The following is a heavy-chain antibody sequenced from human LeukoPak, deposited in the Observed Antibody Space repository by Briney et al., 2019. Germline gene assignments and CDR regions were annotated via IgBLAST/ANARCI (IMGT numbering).Heavy chain of an antibody. V-gene: IGHV4-34*01. J-gene: IGHJ5*02. Sequence: SETLSLTCAVYGGSFSGYYWSWIRQPPGKGLEWIGEINHSGSTNYNPSLKSRVTISVDTSKNQFSLKLSSVTAADTAVYYCASSPYCSGGSCYRGHLDPWGQGTLVTVSS. CDR1: GGSFSGYY. CDR3: ASSPYCSGGSCYRGHLDP. CDR2: INHSGST. D-gene: IGHD2-15*01.